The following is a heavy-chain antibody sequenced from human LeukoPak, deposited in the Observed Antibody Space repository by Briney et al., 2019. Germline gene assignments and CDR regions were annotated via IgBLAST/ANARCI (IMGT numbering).Heavy chain of an antibody. CDR3: ARTYYYDSSGYYYYFDY. D-gene: IGHD3-22*01. V-gene: IGHV4-34*01. CDR2: INHSGST. CDR1: GFTFSDYY. Sequence: GSLRLSCAASGFTFSDYYMSWIRQAPGKGLEWIGEINHSGSTNYNPSLKSRVTISVDTSKNQFSLKLSSVTAADTAVYYCARTYYYDSSGYYYYFDYWGQGTLVTVSS. J-gene: IGHJ4*02.